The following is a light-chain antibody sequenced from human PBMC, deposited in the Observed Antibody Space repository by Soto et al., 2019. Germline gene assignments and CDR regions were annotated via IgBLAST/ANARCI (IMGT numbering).Light chain of an antibody. Sequence: EIQRTQAPSSLSACVGDRGTITCRASQSISSYLNWYQQKPGKAPKLLIYAASSLQSGVPSRFSGSGSGTDFTLTISSLQPEDFATYYCQQRYSTLSITVGQGTQLEIK. CDR1: QSISSY. CDR3: QQRYSTLSIT. V-gene: IGKV1-39*01. J-gene: IGKJ5*01. CDR2: AAS.